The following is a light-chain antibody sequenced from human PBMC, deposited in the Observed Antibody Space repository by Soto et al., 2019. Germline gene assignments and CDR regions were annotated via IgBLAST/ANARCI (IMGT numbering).Light chain of an antibody. V-gene: IGLV2-14*03. CDR3: SSYTGSSPSYV. CDR2: DVT. Sequence: QSALTQPASVCGSPGQPLTLSCTGTSCDVGGYNYVSWYQHHPGKAPELMIYDVTNRPSGVSHRFSGSKSGNSASLTISGLQAEDEADYYCSSYTGSSPSYVLGAGTMVTVL. J-gene: IGLJ1*01. CDR1: SCDVGGYNY.